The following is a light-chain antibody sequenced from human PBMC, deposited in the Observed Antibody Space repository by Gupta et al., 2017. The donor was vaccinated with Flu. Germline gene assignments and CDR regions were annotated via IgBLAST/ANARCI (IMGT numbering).Light chain of an antibody. CDR3: GTWDTSLSALL. J-gene: IGLJ1*01. CDR2: ETN. V-gene: IGLV1-51*02. Sequence: QSVLTQPPSVSAAPGQRVAISCSGSRSNVGSNHVSWYQQLPGSVPKVVIYETNNRLSGIPDRFSGSKSGTSATLDITGLQTGDEADYYCGTWDTSLSALLFGTGTRVTVL. CDR1: RSNVGSNH.